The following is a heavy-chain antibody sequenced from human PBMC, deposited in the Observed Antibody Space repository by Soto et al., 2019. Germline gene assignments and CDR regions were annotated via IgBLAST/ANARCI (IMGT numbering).Heavy chain of an antibody. Sequence: QVQLQESGPGLVKPSGTLSLTCAVSGGSISSSNWWSWVRQPPGKGLEWIGEIFSGSTNYKPSLKSRVTISVDKSKNHFSLKLTSVTAADTAVYYCARDRAAATGTRELYYCGQGTLVTVSS. CDR3: ARDRAAATGTRELYY. V-gene: IGHV4-4*02. CDR1: GGSISSSNW. J-gene: IGHJ4*02. CDR2: IFSGST. D-gene: IGHD1-1*01.